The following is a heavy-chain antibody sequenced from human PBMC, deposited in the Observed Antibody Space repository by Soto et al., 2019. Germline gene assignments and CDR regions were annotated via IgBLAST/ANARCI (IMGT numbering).Heavy chain of an antibody. CDR2: ISSSSSYI. CDR3: ARESHYCSSTSCYNWFDP. J-gene: IGHJ5*02. CDR1: GFTFSIYS. Sequence: GGSLRLSCAASGFTFSIYSMNWVRHAPGKGLEWVSSISSSSSYIYYADSVKGRFTISRDNAKNSLYLQMNSLRAEDTAVYYCARESHYCSSTSCYNWFDPWGQGTLVTVSS. V-gene: IGHV3-21*01. D-gene: IGHD2-2*01.